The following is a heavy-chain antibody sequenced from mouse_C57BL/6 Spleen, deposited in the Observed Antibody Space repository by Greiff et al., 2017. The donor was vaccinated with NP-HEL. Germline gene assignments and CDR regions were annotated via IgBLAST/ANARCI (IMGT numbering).Heavy chain of an antibody. D-gene: IGHD1-1*01. CDR1: GYTFTDYY. CDR3: ARSAYYYGSSPSFDY. CDR2: INPNNGGT. J-gene: IGHJ2*01. V-gene: IGHV1-26*01. Sequence: VQLQQSGPELVKPGASVKISCKASGYTFTDYYMNWVKQSHGKSLEWIGDINPNNGGTSYNQKFKGKATLTVDKSSSTAYMELRSLTSEDSAVYYCARSAYYYGSSPSFDYWGQGTTLPVSS.